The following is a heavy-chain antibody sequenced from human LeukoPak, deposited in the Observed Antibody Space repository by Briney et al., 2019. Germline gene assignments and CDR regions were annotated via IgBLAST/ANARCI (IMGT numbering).Heavy chain of an antibody. Sequence: GASVKVSCKASGYTFTDYYLHWVRQAPGQGLEWMGWINPNSGGTNYAQKFQGRVTMTRDTSISTAYMELSRLRSDDTAVYYCARDLTTRDAFDIWGQGTMVTVSS. CDR2: INPNSGGT. D-gene: IGHD4-17*01. J-gene: IGHJ3*02. CDR1: GYTFTDYY. V-gene: IGHV1-2*02. CDR3: ARDLTTRDAFDI.